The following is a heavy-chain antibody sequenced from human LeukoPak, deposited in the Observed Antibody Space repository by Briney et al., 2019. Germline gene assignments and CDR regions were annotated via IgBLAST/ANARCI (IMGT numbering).Heavy chain of an antibody. CDR3: AARNY. J-gene: IGHJ4*02. Sequence: GSLRLFCAASGFSVSNNYMSWVRQAPGKGLEGVSVIYSRGATYYADSVKGRFTISRDNSKNTLYLQMNSLRVEDTAVYYCAARNYWGQGTLVTVSS. D-gene: IGHD1-14*01. CDR1: GFSVSNNY. V-gene: IGHV3-53*01. CDR2: IYSRGAT.